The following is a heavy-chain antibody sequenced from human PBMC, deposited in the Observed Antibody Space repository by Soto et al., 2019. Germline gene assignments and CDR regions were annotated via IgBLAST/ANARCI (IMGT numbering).Heavy chain of an antibody. Sequence: QVQLVQSGAEVKKPGASVKVSCKASGYTFTSYGISWVRQAPGQGLEWMGWISAYNGNTNYAQKLQGRVTMTTDTSTSTAYMELRSLRSDDTAMYYCARDPLITMVRGVTTDYWGQGTLVTVSS. CDR1: GYTFTSYG. CDR3: ARDPLITMVRGVTTDY. D-gene: IGHD3-10*01. V-gene: IGHV1-18*01. CDR2: ISAYNGNT. J-gene: IGHJ4*02.